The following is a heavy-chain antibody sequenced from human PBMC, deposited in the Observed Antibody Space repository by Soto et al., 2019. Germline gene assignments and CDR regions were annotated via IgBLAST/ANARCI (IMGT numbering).Heavy chain of an antibody. V-gene: IGHV3-11*01. CDR2: ISSSGKTI. CDR3: ARGRANGYRVGY. D-gene: IGHD5-18*01. CDR1: GFTFSDYY. Sequence: QVLLVESGGGLVKPGGSLRLSCAASGFTFSDYYMSWIRQAPGKGLEWVSYISSSGKTIYYADSLKGRFTISRDDAKNSLYLQMNSLKVEDTAMYYCARGRANGYRVGYWGQGTLVTVSS. J-gene: IGHJ4*02.